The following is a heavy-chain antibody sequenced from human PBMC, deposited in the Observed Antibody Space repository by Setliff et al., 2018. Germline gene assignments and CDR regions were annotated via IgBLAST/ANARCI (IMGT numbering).Heavy chain of an antibody. J-gene: IGHJ5*02. V-gene: IGHV4-38-2*01. Sequence: SETLSLTCAVSGYSISSGYYWGWIRQPPGKGLEWIGSIYHSGSTYYNPSLKGRVTISVDTSKNQFSLKLSSVTAADTAVYYCARHVLGYSSSYNWFDPWGQGTLVTVSS. CDR3: ARHVLGYSSSYNWFDP. D-gene: IGHD6-6*01. CDR1: GYSISSGYY. CDR2: IYHSGST.